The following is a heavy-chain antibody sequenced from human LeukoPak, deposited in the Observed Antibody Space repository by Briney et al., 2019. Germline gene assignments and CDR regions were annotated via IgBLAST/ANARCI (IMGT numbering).Heavy chain of an antibody. CDR1: GDSVSSNSAA. D-gene: IGHD3-22*01. CDR3: ASNTGYYYDSSGYQEGENFDY. J-gene: IGHJ4*02. V-gene: IGHV6-1*01. CDR2: TYYRSKWYN. Sequence: SQTLSLTCAISGDSVSSNSAAWNWITQSPSRGLEWLGRTYYRSKWYNDYAVSVKSRITIKPDTSKNQFSLQLNSVTPEHTAVYYCASNTGYYYDSSGYQEGENFDYWGREPWSPSPQ.